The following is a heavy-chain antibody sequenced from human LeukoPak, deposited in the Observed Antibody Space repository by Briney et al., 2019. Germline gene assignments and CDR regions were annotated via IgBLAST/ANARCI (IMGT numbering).Heavy chain of an antibody. CDR3: ARARRFLEWSTYYFDY. CDR1: GFTFSSYS. Sequence: PGGSLRLSCAASGFTFSSYSMNWVRQAPGEGLEWVSYISSSSSTIYYADSVKGRFTISRDNAKNSLYLQMNSLRAEDTAVYYCARARRFLEWSTYYFDYWGQGTLVTVSS. CDR2: ISSSSSTI. D-gene: IGHD3-3*01. J-gene: IGHJ4*02. V-gene: IGHV3-48*01.